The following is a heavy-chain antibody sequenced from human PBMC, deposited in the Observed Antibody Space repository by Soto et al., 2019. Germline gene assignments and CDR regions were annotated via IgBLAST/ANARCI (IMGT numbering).Heavy chain of an antibody. J-gene: IGHJ4*02. CDR3: ASSSGWPYFDY. Sequence: ETLRLSCAASGFTFSSYSMNWVRQAPGKGLEWVSSISSSSSYIYYADSVKGRFTISRDNAKNSLYLQMNSLRAEDTAVYYCASSSGWPYFDYWGQGTLVTVSS. CDR2: ISSSSSYI. V-gene: IGHV3-21*01. D-gene: IGHD6-19*01. CDR1: GFTFSSYS.